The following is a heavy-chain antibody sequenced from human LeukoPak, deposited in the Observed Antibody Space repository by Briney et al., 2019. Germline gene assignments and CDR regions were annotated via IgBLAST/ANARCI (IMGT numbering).Heavy chain of an antibody. J-gene: IGHJ4*02. CDR1: GFIFDDYT. Sequence: GGSLRLSCAASGFIFDDYTMHWVRQAPGKGLEWVSLISWDGGTTYYADSVKGRFTIFRDNAKNSLYLQMNSLRAEDTALYYCAKASVAAPYYFDYWGQGTLVTVSS. CDR3: AKASVAAPYYFDY. V-gene: IGHV3-43*01. CDR2: ISWDGGTT. D-gene: IGHD6-19*01.